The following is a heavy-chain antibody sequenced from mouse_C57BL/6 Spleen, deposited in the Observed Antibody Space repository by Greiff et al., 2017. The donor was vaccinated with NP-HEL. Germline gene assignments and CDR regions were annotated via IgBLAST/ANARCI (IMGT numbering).Heavy chain of an antibody. CDR2: ISSGSSTI. J-gene: IGHJ1*03. CDR3: ATTVAYWYFDV. CDR1: GFTFSDYG. V-gene: IGHV5-17*01. D-gene: IGHD1-1*01. Sequence: EVKLMESGGGLVKPGGSLKLSCAASGFTFSDYGMHWVRQAPEKGLEWVAYISSGSSTIYYADTVKGRFTISRDNAKNTLFLQMTSLRSEDTAMYYCATTVAYWYFDVWGTGTTVTVSS.